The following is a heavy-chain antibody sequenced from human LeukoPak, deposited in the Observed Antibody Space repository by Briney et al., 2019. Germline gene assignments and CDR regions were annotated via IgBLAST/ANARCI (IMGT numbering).Heavy chain of an antibody. CDR2: ISAYNGNT. J-gene: IGHJ4*02. CDR1: GYTFTSYG. D-gene: IGHD3-3*01. Sequence: ASVKVSCKASGYTFTSYGISRVRQAPGQGLEWMGWISAYNGNTNYAQKLQGRVTMPTDTSTSTAYMELRSLRSDDTAVYYCARIRLTIFGVVINGFDYWGQGTLVTVSS. CDR3: ARIRLTIFGVVINGFDY. V-gene: IGHV1-18*01.